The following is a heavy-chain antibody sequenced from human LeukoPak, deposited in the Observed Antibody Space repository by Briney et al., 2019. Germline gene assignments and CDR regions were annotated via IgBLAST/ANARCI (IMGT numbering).Heavy chain of an antibody. V-gene: IGHV3-21*01. CDR2: VSISGSYI. D-gene: IGHD6-19*01. Sequence: GGSLRLSCAVSGFTFGSYSMNWVRQAPGKGLEWVSFVSISGSYIYYADSVKGRFTISRDNAKNSLYLQMNSLRAEDTAVYYCASQTPRRLPIAVADYSDYWGQGTLVTVSS. CDR3: ASQTPRRLPIAVADYSDY. J-gene: IGHJ4*02. CDR1: GFTFGSYS.